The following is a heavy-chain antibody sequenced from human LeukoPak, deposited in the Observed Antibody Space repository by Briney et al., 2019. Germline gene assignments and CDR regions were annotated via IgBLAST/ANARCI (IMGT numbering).Heavy chain of an antibody. D-gene: IGHD5-24*01. CDR1: GFTFSSYG. V-gene: IGHV3-30*03. Sequence: AGGSLRLSCAASGFTFSSYGMHWVRQAPGKGLEWVAVISYDGSNKYYADSVKGRFTISRDNSKNTLYLQMNSLRAEDTAVYFCARSRDGYKRFDSWGQGTLVTVSS. CDR2: ISYDGSNK. CDR3: ARSRDGYKRFDS. J-gene: IGHJ4*02.